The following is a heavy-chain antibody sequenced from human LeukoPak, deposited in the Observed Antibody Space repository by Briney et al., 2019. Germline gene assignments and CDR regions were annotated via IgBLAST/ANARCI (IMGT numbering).Heavy chain of an antibody. V-gene: IGHV3-48*03. CDR3: AKDSEWELPINWFDP. D-gene: IGHD1-26*01. CDR1: GFTFSSYE. CDR2: ISSSGSTT. Sequence: GGSLRLSCAASGFTFSSYEMNWVRQAPGKGLEWVSYISSSGSTTYYADSVKGRFTISRDNSKNTLYLQMSSLRAEDTAVYYCAKDSEWELPINWFDPWGQGTLVTVSS. J-gene: IGHJ5*02.